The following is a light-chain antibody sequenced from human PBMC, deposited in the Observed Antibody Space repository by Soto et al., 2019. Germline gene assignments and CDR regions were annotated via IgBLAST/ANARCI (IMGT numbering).Light chain of an antibody. CDR2: DAS. Sequence: DIQMTQSPSTLSASVGGRVTITCRASQSIDSWLAWYQQKPGKAPKLLMYDASSLESGVSSRFSGSGSGTECTLIISSLQPDDFATYYCQQYKTSLLTLGGGTKVDIK. CDR3: QQYKTSLLT. V-gene: IGKV1-5*01. J-gene: IGKJ4*01. CDR1: QSIDSW.